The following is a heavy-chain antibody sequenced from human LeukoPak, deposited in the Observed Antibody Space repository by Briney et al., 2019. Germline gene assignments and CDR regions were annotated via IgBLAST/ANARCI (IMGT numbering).Heavy chain of an antibody. J-gene: IGHJ4*02. Sequence: PSETLSLTCTVSGGSISSSSYYWSWIRQPPGKGLEWIGYIYYSGSTNYNPSLKSRVTISVDTSKNQFSLKLSSVTAADTAVYYCARVFGGVDFVVPAAIAVDYWGQGTLVTVSS. CDR2: IYYSGST. CDR1: GGSISSSSYY. CDR3: ARVFGGVDFVVPAAIAVDY. V-gene: IGHV4-61*01. D-gene: IGHD2-2*01.